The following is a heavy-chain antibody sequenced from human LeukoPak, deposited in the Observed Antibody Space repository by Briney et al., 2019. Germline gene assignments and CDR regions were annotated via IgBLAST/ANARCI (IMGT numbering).Heavy chain of an antibody. CDR2: IKQDGSEK. CDR1: GFTFSSYW. Sequence: GGSLRLSCAASGFTFSSYWMSWVRQAPGKGLEWVANIKQDGSEKYYVDSVKGRFTISRDNAKNSLYLQMNSLRAEDTAVYYCARHNYGGNPLYYYYYDMDVWGQGTTVTVSS. J-gene: IGHJ6*02. D-gene: IGHD4-23*01. CDR3: ARHNYGGNPLYYYYYDMDV. V-gene: IGHV3-7*01.